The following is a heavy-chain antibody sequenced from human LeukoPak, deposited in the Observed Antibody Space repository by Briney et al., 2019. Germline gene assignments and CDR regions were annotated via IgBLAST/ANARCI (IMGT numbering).Heavy chain of an antibody. V-gene: IGHV4-34*01. CDR2: INHSGST. J-gene: IGHJ4*02. D-gene: IGHD6-19*01. CDR1: CGSFSGYY. CDR3: ARARATSGSGRPGPFDY. Sequence: SETLSLTCAVYCGSFSGYYWSWIRQPPGKGLEWIGEINHSGSTNYNPSLKSRVTISVDTSKNQFSLKLSSVTAADTAVYYCARARATSGSGRPGPFDYWGQGTLVTVSS.